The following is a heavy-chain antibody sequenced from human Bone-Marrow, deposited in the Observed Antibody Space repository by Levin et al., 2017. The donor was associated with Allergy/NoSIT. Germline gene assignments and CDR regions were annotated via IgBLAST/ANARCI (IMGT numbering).Heavy chain of an antibody. CDR2: IYHSGST. Sequence: SETLSLTCAVSGGSISSTNWWSWVRQPPGKGLEWIGEIYHSGSTNYNPSLKSRVTISADRSKNQFSLKLTSVTAADTAVYYCASSGSDFDDWGQGTLVTVSS. J-gene: IGHJ4*02. CDR3: ASSGSDFDD. D-gene: IGHD3-10*01. CDR1: GGSISSTNW. V-gene: IGHV4-4*02.